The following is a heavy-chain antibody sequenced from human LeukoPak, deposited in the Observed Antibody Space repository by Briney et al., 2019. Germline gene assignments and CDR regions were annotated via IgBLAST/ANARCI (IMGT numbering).Heavy chain of an antibody. D-gene: IGHD6-25*01. Sequence: ASVKVSCKSSGYTFTDFAMNWVRQAPGKGLEWMGWINTYTGNPKYAQGFTGRFVLSLDTSVSTAYLQISSLKAEDTDVYYCARALSARLYDYWGQGTLVTVSS. CDR3: ARALSARLYDY. CDR1: GYTFTDFA. V-gene: IGHV7-4-1*02. CDR2: INTYTGNP. J-gene: IGHJ4*02.